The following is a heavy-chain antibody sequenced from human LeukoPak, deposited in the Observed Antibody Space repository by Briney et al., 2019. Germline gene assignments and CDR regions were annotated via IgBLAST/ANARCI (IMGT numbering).Heavy chain of an antibody. J-gene: IGHJ1*01. V-gene: IGHV3-23*01. CDR2: ISGGGGT. CDR3: ARALGGGTHIWLLPWDL. D-gene: IGHD2-21*02. CDR1: GFSFHTYA. Sequence: GGSLRLSCAASGFSFHTYAMAWVRQTPGKGLEWVSSISGGGGTYYAHSVKGRFTVSRDNANHTLYLQMNGLTAADTAFYYCARALGGGTHIWLLPWDLWGQGTLVTVSS.